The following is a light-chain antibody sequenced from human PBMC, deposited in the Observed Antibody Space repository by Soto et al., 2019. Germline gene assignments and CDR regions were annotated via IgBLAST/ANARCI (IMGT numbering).Light chain of an antibody. J-gene: IGKJ1*01. CDR2: KAS. CDR3: QEYSDLWT. CDR1: QSIRSW. V-gene: IGKV1-5*03. Sequence: DIQMTQFPSTLSASVGDSVTITCRASQSIRSWLAWYQQKPGKAPRLLIYKASTLESGVPSRFSGSVSGTEFSLTISSLQTDDFATYYCQEYSDLWTFGQGTKVEIK.